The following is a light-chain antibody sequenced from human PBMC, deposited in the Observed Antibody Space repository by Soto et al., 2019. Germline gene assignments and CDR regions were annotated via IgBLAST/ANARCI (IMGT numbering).Light chain of an antibody. V-gene: IGLV1-51*02. CDR2: ENN. J-gene: IGLJ1*01. CDR3: GTWDSSLSAGGV. CDR1: SSNIGNNY. Sequence: QSVLTQPPSVSAAPGQKVTISCSGSSSNIGNNYVSWYQQLPGTAPKLLIYENNKRPSGIPDRFPGSKSGTSATLGITGLQTGDEADYYCGTWDSSLSAGGVFGNGTKVTVL.